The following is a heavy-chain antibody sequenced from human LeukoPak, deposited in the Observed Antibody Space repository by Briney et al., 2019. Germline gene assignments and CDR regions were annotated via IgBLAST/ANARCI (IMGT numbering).Heavy chain of an antibody. J-gene: IGHJ4*02. CDR1: GFTFSNYG. D-gene: IGHD3-22*01. V-gene: IGHV3-30*18. Sequence: PGGSLRLSCAASGFTFSNYGMHWVRQAPGKGLEWVAVISYDGSNKYYADSVKGRFTISRDNSKNTLYLQMNSLRAEDTAVYYCAKAQYDSSGYVPDYWGQGTLVTVSS. CDR3: AKAQYDSSGYVPDY. CDR2: ISYDGSNK.